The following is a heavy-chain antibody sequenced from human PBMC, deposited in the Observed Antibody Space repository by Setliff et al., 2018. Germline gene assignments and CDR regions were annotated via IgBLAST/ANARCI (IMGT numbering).Heavy chain of an antibody. D-gene: IGHD5-12*01. V-gene: IGHV4-4*02. CDR3: ARGYSGYDYLKPFDY. Sequence: SETLSLTCAVSGGSISSSNWWSWVRQPPGKGLEWIGEIYHSGSTNYNPSLKSRVTIAVDTSKKQFSLKLSSVTAADTAVYYCARGYSGYDYLKPFDYWGQGTLVTVSS. CDR1: GGSISSSNW. J-gene: IGHJ4*02. CDR2: IYHSGST.